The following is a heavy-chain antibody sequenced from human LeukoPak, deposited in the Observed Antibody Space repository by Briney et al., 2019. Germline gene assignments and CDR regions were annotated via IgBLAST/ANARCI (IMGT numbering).Heavy chain of an antibody. D-gene: IGHD3-9*01. CDR1: GGSISSYY. J-gene: IGHJ5*02. CDR3: ARDNDILTGYPWFDP. CDR2: ISYSGSS. V-gene: IGHV4-59*01. Sequence: SETLSLTCTVSGGSISSYYWSWIRQPPGKGLEWIGYISYSGSSNYNPSLKSRVTISLDTSKNQFSLKLSSVTAADTAVYYCARDNDILTGYPWFDPWGQGTLVTVSS.